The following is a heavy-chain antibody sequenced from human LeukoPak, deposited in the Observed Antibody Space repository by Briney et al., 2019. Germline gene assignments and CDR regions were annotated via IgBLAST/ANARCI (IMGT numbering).Heavy chain of an antibody. Sequence: QPGGSLRLSCAASGFTFSNYEVTWVRQAPGKGLEWVSHISSGGSPIYYADSVKGRFTISRDNAKNSLYLHMNSLRAEDTAVYYCARVQPAPFGDGYPSWGQGNLVIVSS. J-gene: IGHJ4*02. V-gene: IGHV3-48*03. D-gene: IGHD5-24*01. CDR2: ISSGGSPI. CDR3: ARVQPAPFGDGYPS. CDR1: GFTFSNYE.